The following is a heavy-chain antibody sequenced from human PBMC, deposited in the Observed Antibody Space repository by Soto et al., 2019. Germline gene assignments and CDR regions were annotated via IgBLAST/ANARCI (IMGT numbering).Heavy chain of an antibody. CDR1: GDSVSSNSAA. V-gene: IGHV6-1*01. Sequence: SPTLSLTCAISGDSVSSNSAAWNWIRQSPSRGLEWLGRTYYRSKWYNDYAVSVKSRITINPDTSKNQFSLQLNSVTPEDTAMYYCARDSGGYSGYDDNYYYYGMDVWGQGTTVTVSS. D-gene: IGHD5-12*01. CDR3: ARDSGGYSGYDDNYYYYGMDV. J-gene: IGHJ6*02. CDR2: TYYRSKWYN.